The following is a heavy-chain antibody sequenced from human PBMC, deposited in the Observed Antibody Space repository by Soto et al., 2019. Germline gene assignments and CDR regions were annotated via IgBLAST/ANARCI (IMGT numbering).Heavy chain of an antibody. CDR1: GGSISSGDDF. Sequence: QEELQESGPGLVKPSQTLSLTCTVSGGSISSGDDFWTWIRQPPGKCLEWIGYIYYSGSTYYNPSLKSRLTMSVDTSKNQFSLKLSSVTAADTAVYYCARDRAKWKDYYYYGMDVWGQGTTVTVSS. CDR3: ARDRAKWKDYYYYGMDV. D-gene: IGHD1-20*01. CDR2: IYYSGST. J-gene: IGHJ6*02. V-gene: IGHV4-30-4*01.